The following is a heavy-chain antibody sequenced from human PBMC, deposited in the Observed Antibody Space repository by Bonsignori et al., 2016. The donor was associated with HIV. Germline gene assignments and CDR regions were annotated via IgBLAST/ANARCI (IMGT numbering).Heavy chain of an antibody. CDR3: ARAYYYDSSGLYNWFDP. CDR2: ISSSGSTI. J-gene: IGHJ5*02. Sequence: WIRQPPGKGLEWVSYISSSGSTIYYADSVKGRFTISRDNAKNSLYLQMNSLRAEDTAVYYCARAYYYDSSGLYNWFDPWGQGTLVTVSS. V-gene: IGHV3-48*03. D-gene: IGHD3-22*01.